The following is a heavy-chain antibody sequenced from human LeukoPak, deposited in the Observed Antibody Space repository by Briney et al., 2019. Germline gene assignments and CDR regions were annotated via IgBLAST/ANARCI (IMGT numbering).Heavy chain of an antibody. CDR2: ISYDGNTI. V-gene: IGHV3-30*04. D-gene: IGHD4-23*01. J-gene: IGHJ4*02. CDR1: GFTSSQFA. CDR3: TMEYGNSGFDY. Sequence: PGRSLRLSCTASGFTSSQFAIHWVRQAPGKGLEWVTIISYDGNTIYYADSVKGRFTISRDASRNTVSLQMNSLRVEDTAMYYCTMEYGNSGFDYWGRGARVTVSS.